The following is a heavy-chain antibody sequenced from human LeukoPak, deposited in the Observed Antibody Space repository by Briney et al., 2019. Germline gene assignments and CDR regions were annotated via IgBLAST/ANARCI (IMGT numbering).Heavy chain of an antibody. CDR3: ARAGGRSWFDP. V-gene: IGHV1-2*02. CDR1: GYTFNCYY. J-gene: IGHJ5*02. CDR2: INPNSGGT. Sequence: ASVKVSCKASGYTFNCYYKHWVRQAPGQGLEWMGSINPNSGGTNYAQKFQGRVTMTTDTSMSTAYMELSRLTSDDTAVYYCARAGGRSWFDPWGQGTLVTVSS.